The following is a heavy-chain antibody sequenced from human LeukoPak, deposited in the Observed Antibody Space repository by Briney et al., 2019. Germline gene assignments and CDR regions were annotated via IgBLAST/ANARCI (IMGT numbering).Heavy chain of an antibody. V-gene: IGHV4-39*07. J-gene: IGHJ4*02. CDR2: IYYSGST. CDR3: ARGQWLVPEDY. D-gene: IGHD6-19*01. Sequence: SETLSLTCTVSGGSISSSSYYWGWIRQPPGKGLEWIGSIYYSGSTYYNPSLKSRVTISVDTSKNQFSLKLSSVTAADTAVYYCARGQWLVPEDYWGQGTLVTVSS. CDR1: GGSISSSSYY.